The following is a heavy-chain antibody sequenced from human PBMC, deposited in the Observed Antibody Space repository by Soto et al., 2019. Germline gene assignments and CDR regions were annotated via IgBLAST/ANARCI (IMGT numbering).Heavy chain of an antibody. Sequence: QVQLQESGPCLVKPSQTLSLTCTVSGGSIRSGGYYCSWARQNPRRGLEWIGNIYYSGNTYYNPSLKCRFTISVDTSKYQFSLNLRSVTAADTAVYYCASDRLMATGGTARHYFGLDVWGQVTTVTVSS. CDR2: IYYSGNT. V-gene: IGHV4-31*03. CDR1: GGSIRSGGYY. D-gene: IGHD2-8*01. CDR3: ASDRLMATGGTARHYFGLDV. J-gene: IGHJ6*02.